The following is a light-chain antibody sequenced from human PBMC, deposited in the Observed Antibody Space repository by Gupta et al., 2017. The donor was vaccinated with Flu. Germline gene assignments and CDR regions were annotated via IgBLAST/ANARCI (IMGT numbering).Light chain of an antibody. CDR3: SSYTSSSTYV. CDR1: SSDVGGYNY. J-gene: IGLJ1*01. CDR2: EVS. V-gene: IGLV2-14*01. Sequence: QSALTQPASVSGSPGQSFTISRPGTSSDVGGYNYVSWYQQHPGKAPKLMIYEVSNRPSGVSNRFSGSKSGNTASLTISGLQAEDEADYYCSSYTSSSTYVFGTGTKVTVL.